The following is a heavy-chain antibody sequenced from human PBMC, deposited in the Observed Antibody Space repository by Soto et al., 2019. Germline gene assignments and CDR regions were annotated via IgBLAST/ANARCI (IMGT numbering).Heavy chain of an antibody. J-gene: IGHJ6*03. CDR2: IIPILGIA. CDR1: GGTFSSYT. V-gene: IGHV1-69*02. D-gene: IGHD2-15*01. CDR3: ARGYCSGVSCYSWPNYYYMDV. Sequence: SVKVSCKASGGTFSSYTISWVRQAPGQGLEWMGRIIPILGIANYAQKFQGRVTITADKSTSTAYMELSSLRSEDTAVYYCARGYCSGVSCYSWPNYYYMDVWGKGTTVTVSS.